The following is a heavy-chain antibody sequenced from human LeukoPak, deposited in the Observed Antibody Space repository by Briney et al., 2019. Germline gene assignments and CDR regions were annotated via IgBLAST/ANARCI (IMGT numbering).Heavy chain of an antibody. CDR1: GGSFSGYY. J-gene: IGHJ3*02. V-gene: IGHV4-34*01. CDR2: INHSGST. D-gene: IGHD3-22*01. CDR3: ASSPYYYDSSGYYYNAFDI. Sequence: PSETLSLTCAVYGGSFSGYYWSWIRQPPGKGLEWIGEINHSGSTNYNPSLKSRVTISVDTSKNQFSLKLSSVTAADTAVYYCASSPYYYDSSGYYYNAFDIWGQGTMVTVSS.